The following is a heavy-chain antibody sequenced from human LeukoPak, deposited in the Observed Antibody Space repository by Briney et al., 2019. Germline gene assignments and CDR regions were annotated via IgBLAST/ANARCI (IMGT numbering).Heavy chain of an antibody. CDR1: GFTFDDYG. Sequence: PGGSLRLSCAASGFTFDDYGMSWVRHTPGKGLEWVSGINWNGDSTGYIDSVKGRFTISRDNAKKSLYLQMNSLRAEDTALYYCARAQYFYYMDVWGKGTTVTVSS. V-gene: IGHV3-20*04. J-gene: IGHJ6*03. CDR3: ARAQYFYYMDV. CDR2: INWNGDST.